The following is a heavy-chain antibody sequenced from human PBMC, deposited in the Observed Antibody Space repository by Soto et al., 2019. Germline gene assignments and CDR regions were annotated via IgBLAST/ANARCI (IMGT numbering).Heavy chain of an antibody. CDR2: FDPEDGET. Sequence: ASVKVSCKVSGYTLTELSMHWVRQAPGKGLEWMGGFDPEDGETIYAQRFQGRVTMTEDTSTDTAYMERSSLRSEDTAVYYCATGYCSGGSCFVFDYWGQGTLVTVSS. J-gene: IGHJ4*02. CDR3: ATGYCSGGSCFVFDY. V-gene: IGHV1-24*01. CDR1: GYTLTELS. D-gene: IGHD2-15*01.